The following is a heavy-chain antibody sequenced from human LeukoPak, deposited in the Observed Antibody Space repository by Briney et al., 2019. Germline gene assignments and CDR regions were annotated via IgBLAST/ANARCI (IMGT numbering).Heavy chain of an antibody. CDR1: GFTFSSYA. CDR2: ISYDGSNK. J-gene: IGHJ5*02. D-gene: IGHD6-19*01. Sequence: GRSLRLSCAASGFTFSSYAMHWVRQAPGKGLEWVAVISYDGSNKYYADSVKGRFTISRDNSKNTLYLQMNSLRAEDTAVYYCARQVIAVAGRWFDPWGQGTLVTVSS. V-gene: IGHV3-30*04. CDR3: ARQVIAVAGRWFDP.